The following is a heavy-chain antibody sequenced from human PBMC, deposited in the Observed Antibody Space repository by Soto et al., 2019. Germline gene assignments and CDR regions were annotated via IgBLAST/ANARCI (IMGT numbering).Heavy chain of an antibody. CDR1: DGSISSGDYY. CDR2: IYYSGST. CDR3: ASSKTTPFDI. D-gene: IGHD4-17*01. V-gene: IGHV4-30-4*01. Sequence: SETLSLTCTVSDGSISSGDYYWSWIRQPPGKGLEWIGYIYYSGSTYYNPSLESRVTISVDTSKNQFSLKLSSVTAADTAVYYCASSKTTPFDIWGQGTMVTVSS. J-gene: IGHJ3*02.